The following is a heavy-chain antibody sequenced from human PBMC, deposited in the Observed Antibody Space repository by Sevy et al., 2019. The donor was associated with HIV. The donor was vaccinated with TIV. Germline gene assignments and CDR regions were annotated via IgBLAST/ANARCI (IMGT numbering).Heavy chain of an antibody. J-gene: IGHJ4*02. D-gene: IGHD3-22*01. CDR3: ARGSYYYDSSGYSPTY. CDR2: ISAYNGNT. Sequence: ASLKVSCKASGYTFTSYGISWVRQAPGQGLEWMGWISAYNGNTNYAQKLQGRVTMTTDTSTSTAYMELRSLRSDDTAVYYCARGSYYYDSSGYSPTYWGQGTLVTVSS. V-gene: IGHV1-18*04. CDR1: GYTFTSYG.